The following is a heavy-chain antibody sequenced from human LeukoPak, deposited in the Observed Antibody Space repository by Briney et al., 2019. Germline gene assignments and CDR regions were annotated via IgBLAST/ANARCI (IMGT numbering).Heavy chain of an antibody. CDR3: AKDMGSDSGSYYFDY. Sequence: GGSLRLSCVASGFTFNTHGMHWVRQAAGKGLEWVAFIQFDGSKIDYADSVKGRFTISRDNAKNSLYLQMNSLRAEDMALYYCAKDMGSDSGSYYFDYWGQGTLFTVSS. CDR2: IQFDGSKI. J-gene: IGHJ4*02. D-gene: IGHD1-26*01. V-gene: IGHV3-30*02. CDR1: GFTFNTHG.